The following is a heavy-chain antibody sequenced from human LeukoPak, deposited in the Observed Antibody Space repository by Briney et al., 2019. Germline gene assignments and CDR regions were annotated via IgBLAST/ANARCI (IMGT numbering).Heavy chain of an antibody. D-gene: IGHD6-19*01. V-gene: IGHV3-30-3*01. CDR3: ARVLEQWLVFGWFDP. J-gene: IGHJ5*02. CDR1: GFTFSSYA. CDR2: ISYDGSNK. Sequence: QAGGSLRLSCAASGFTFSSYAMHWVRQAPGKGLEWVAVISYDGSNKYYADSVKGRFTISRDNSKNTLYLQMNSLRAEDTAVYYCARVLEQWLVFGWFDPWGQGTLVTVSS.